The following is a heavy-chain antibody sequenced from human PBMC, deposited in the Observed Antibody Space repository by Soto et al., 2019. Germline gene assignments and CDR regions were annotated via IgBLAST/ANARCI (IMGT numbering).Heavy chain of an antibody. Sequence: EVQLVQSGSEVKKPGDSLKISCQTSGYNFTNFWIGWVRQMPGKGLEWMGIVYPGDSETRYSPSFQGQVTISVAQPITTVYLQWNSLKASDTAIYFCARQKHDDYNTHYYYPYLDVWGKGTTVTVSS. CDR1: GYNFTNFW. CDR2: VYPGDSET. D-gene: IGHD4-17*01. J-gene: IGHJ6*03. CDR3: ARQKHDDYNTHYYYPYLDV. V-gene: IGHV5-51*04.